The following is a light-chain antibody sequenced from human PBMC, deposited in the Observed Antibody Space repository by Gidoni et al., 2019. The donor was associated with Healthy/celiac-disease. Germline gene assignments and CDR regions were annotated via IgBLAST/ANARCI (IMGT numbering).Light chain of an antibody. CDR3: QKYGSSPPWT. CDR1: QSVSSSY. V-gene: IGKV3-20*01. J-gene: IGKJ2*02. Sequence: EIVLTHSPATLSLSPGARATLSCRASQSVSSSYLAWYQQKPGQAPRLLINGASSRATGIPDRFSSSGSGTEFTLTISRLEAEDVAVYYCQKYGSSPPWTFGQGTKLEIK. CDR2: GAS.